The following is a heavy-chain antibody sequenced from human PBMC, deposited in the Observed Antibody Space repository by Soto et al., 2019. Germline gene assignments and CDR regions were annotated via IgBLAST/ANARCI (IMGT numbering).Heavy chain of an antibody. J-gene: IGHJ4*02. D-gene: IGHD4-17*01. Sequence: SLKISCKGSGYSFTTYWIGWVRQIPGKALEWMGIIYPGDSDTRYSPSFQGQVTISADKSISTAYLQWSSLKASDTAMYYCARHSYGDYYFDYWGQGTLVTVSS. V-gene: IGHV5-51*01. CDR3: ARHSYGDYYFDY. CDR2: IYPGDSDT. CDR1: GYSFTTYW.